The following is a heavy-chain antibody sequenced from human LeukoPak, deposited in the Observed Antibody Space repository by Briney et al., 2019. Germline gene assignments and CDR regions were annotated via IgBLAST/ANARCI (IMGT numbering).Heavy chain of an antibody. V-gene: IGHV3-23*01. CDR1: GFTFSSYA. CDR2: ISGASGGST. J-gene: IGHJ4*02. D-gene: IGHD6-13*01. CDR3: ARGGSSSWYPNFDY. Sequence: GGSLRLSCAVSGFTFSSYAMAWVRQAPGKGLEWVSVISGASGGSTYYADSVKGRFTISRDNSKYTLYPQMNSLRAEDTALYYCARGGSSSWYPNFDYWGQGTLVTVSS.